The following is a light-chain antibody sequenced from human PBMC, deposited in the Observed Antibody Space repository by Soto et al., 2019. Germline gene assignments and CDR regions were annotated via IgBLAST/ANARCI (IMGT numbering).Light chain of an antibody. V-gene: IGLV2-14*01. CDR2: DVS. J-gene: IGLJ1*01. CDR1: SSDVGGYNY. Sequence: QSVLTQPASVSGSPGQSITISCTGTSSDVGGYNYVSWYQQHPGKAPKFMIYDVSNRPSGVSNLFFGSKSGNTASLTISGLQAEDEADYYCCSYTTSNTRQIVFGTGTKVTVL. CDR3: CSYTTSNTRQIV.